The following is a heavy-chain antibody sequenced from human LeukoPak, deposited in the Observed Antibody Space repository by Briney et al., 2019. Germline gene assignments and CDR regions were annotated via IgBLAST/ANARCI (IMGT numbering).Heavy chain of an antibody. Sequence: GGSLRLSCAASGFTFSSYAMNWVRQAPGKELEWVSYISGSGLSTYYADSVKGRFTISRDNSKNTLYLQMNSLRAEDTAVYYCAKLPGDYGPYWGQGTLVTVSS. CDR3: AKLPGDYGPY. V-gene: IGHV3-23*01. D-gene: IGHD4-17*01. CDR2: ISGSGLST. J-gene: IGHJ4*02. CDR1: GFTFSSYA.